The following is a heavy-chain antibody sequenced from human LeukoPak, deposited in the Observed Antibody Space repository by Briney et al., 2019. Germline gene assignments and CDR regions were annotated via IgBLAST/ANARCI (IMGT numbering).Heavy chain of an antibody. D-gene: IGHD3-3*01. J-gene: IGHJ5*02. CDR3: ARANLTYYDFWSGYYHNNWFDP. CDR1: GGSVSSGSYY. CDR2: IYYSGST. Sequence: PSETLSLTCSVFGGSVSSGSYYWSWIRQPPGKGLEWIGYIYYSGSTNYNPSLKSRVTISVDTSKNQFSLKLSSVTAADTAVYYCARANLTYYDFWSGYYHNNWFDPWGQGTLVTVSS. V-gene: IGHV4-61*01.